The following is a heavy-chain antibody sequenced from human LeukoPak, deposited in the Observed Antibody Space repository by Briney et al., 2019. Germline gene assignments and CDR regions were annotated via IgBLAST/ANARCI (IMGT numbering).Heavy chain of an antibody. CDR3: VLVVPAAIQNFDY. J-gene: IGHJ4*02. D-gene: IGHD2-2*02. Sequence: SETLSLTCTVSGGSISSSSYYWGWIRQPPGKGLEWIGSIYYSGSTYYNPSLKSRVTISVDTSKNQFSLKLSSVTAADTAVYYCVLVVPAAIQNFDYWGQGTLVTVSS. CDR1: GGSISSSSYY. V-gene: IGHV4-39*07. CDR2: IYYSGST.